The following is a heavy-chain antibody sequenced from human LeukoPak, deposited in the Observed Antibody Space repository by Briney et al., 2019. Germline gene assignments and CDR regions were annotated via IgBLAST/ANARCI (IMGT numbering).Heavy chain of an antibody. Sequence: PSETLSLTCTVSGDSISSYYWSWIRQPPGKGLEWIAYTHSSGNTAYNLSLKSRVPISIDTSRNQLCLHLRSLPAADTAVYFCARGGGGSSWTVFDIWGQGTMVTVSS. CDR3: ARGGGGSSWTVFDI. CDR2: THSSGNT. CDR1: GDSISSYY. V-gene: IGHV4-59*12. J-gene: IGHJ3*02. D-gene: IGHD6-13*01.